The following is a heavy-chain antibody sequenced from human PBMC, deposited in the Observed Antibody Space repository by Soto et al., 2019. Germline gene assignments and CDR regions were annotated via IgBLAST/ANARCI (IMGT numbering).Heavy chain of an antibody. V-gene: IGHV1-2*04. CDR3: ARDHAVADGTYFDY. CDR1: GFTFTGYY. D-gene: IGHD6-13*01. Sequence: QVQLVQSGADVKKPGDSVKVSCKASGFTFTGYYIHWVRQAPGQGFEWMGWINLKSGGTRYSQKFQGWVTMTRDTAIDNAYKELSSLKSDGTAVYYCARDHAVADGTYFDYWGQGTLVTVSS. CDR2: INLKSGGT. J-gene: IGHJ4*02.